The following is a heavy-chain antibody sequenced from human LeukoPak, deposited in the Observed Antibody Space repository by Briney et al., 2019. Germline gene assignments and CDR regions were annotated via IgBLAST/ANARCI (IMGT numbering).Heavy chain of an antibody. CDR1: GGSFSGYY. CDR3: ARSGRIGYSYPY. Sequence: ASETLSLTCAVYGGSFSGYYWSWIRQPPGKGLEWIGEINHSGSTNYNPSLKSRVTISVDTSKNQFSLKLSSVTAADTAVYYCARSGRIGYSYPYWGQGTLVTVSS. J-gene: IGHJ4*02. D-gene: IGHD5-18*01. V-gene: IGHV4-34*01. CDR2: INHSGST.